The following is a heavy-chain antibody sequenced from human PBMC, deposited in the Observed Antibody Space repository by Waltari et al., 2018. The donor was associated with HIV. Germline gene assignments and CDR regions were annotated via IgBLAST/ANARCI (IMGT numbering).Heavy chain of an antibody. CDR1: GGSISSGSYY. Sequence: QVQLQESGPGLVKPSQTLSLTCTASGGSISSGSYYWSWIRQPAGKGLEWIGRIYTSGSTNYNPSLKSRVTISVDTSKNQFSLKLSSVTAADTAVYYCASSSRGYYDSSGYYPPFDYWGQGTLVTVSS. J-gene: IGHJ4*02. V-gene: IGHV4-61*02. CDR3: ASSSRGYYDSSGYYPPFDY. D-gene: IGHD3-22*01. CDR2: IYTSGST.